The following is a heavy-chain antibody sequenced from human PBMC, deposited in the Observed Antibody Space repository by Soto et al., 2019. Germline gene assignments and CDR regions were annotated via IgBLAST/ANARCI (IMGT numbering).Heavy chain of an antibody. V-gene: IGHV3-21*01. CDR1: GFVFSTYS. D-gene: IGHD3-22*01. Sequence: GGSLRLSCVASGFVFSTYSMNWVRQAPGKGLEWVSSISSSSHISYADSVKGRFTISRDNAKNSLYLQMNSLRVEDTAVFYCASQYYYDSSGHYSDAFDIWGQGTMVTVSS. CDR2: ISSSSHI. J-gene: IGHJ3*02. CDR3: ASQYYYDSSGHYSDAFDI.